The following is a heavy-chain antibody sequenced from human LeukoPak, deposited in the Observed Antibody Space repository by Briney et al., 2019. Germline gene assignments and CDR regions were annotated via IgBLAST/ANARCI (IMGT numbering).Heavy chain of an antibody. CDR3: ARSIGAAYFDN. CDR2: ISSGSNKR. J-gene: IGHJ4*02. CDR1: GFTFSSYS. V-gene: IGHV3-21*01. D-gene: IGHD6-13*01. Sequence: GGSLRLSCAASGFTFSSYSMNWVRQAPGKGLEWVSSISSGSNKRYYADSVKGLFTTSRDTTKNSLYLEMNSLRAGDTALFFCARSIGAAYFDNWGQGTLVTVSS.